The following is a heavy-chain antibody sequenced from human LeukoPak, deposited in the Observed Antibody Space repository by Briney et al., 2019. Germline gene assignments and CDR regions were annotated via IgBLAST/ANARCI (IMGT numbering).Heavy chain of an antibody. V-gene: IGHV3-21*01. CDR2: ISSSSNYI. CDR3: ARDVGSSAPDAFDI. J-gene: IGHJ3*02. CDR1: GFTFSTYN. Sequence: GGSLRLSCAACGFTFSTYNMNGVRQASGKGLECVSSISSSSNYIYYAESVKGRFSISRDNAKNALYLQMNRLRVEDMDVYYCARDVGSSAPDAFDIWGQGTMVTDSS. D-gene: IGHD1-26*01.